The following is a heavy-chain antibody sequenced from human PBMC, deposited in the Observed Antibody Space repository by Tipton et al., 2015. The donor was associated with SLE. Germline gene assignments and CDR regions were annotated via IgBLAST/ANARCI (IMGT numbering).Heavy chain of an antibody. CDR2: IYHSGST. Sequence: TLSLTCTVSGGSISSGSYYWSWMRQPAGKGLEWIGSIYHSGSTYYNPSLKSRVTISVDTPKNQFSLNVTSVTVADTAVYYCAKQRVWDRAFDFWGQGTLVAVSS. J-gene: IGHJ4*02. CDR3: AKQRVWDRAFDF. CDR1: GGSISSGSYY. D-gene: IGHD2-8*01. V-gene: IGHV4-39*01.